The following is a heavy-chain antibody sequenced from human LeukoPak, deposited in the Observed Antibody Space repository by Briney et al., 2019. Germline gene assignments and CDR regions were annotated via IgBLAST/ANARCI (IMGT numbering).Heavy chain of an antibody. CDR2: IFDSGAPT. V-gene: IGHV3-53*01. CDR3: TKAVGGGRDAYDI. J-gene: IGHJ3*02. D-gene: IGHD3-16*01. CDR1: GFTVSSNY. Sequence: GGSLGLSCAASGFTVSSNYMSWVRQAPGKGLEWVSSIFDSGAPTYYADSVKGRFTISRDNSKNTLYVQMESLRAEDTAVYYCTKAVGGGRDAYDIWGQGTMVTVSS.